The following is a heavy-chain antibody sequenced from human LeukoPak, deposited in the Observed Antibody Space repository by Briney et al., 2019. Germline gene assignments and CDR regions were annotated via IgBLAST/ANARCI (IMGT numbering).Heavy chain of an antibody. CDR1: GYTFTSHA. D-gene: IGHD1-26*01. CDR2: ISAGNGNT. V-gene: IGHV1-3*01. J-gene: IGHJ4*02. Sequence: ASVKVSCKASGYTFTSHAIHWVRQAPGQRLVWMGWISAGNGNTKYSQNLQGRVTFISNTSATTAFMEPSSLRSEDAAMYYCARDSGSGNNDYWGQGTLVTVSS. CDR3: ARDSGSGNNDY.